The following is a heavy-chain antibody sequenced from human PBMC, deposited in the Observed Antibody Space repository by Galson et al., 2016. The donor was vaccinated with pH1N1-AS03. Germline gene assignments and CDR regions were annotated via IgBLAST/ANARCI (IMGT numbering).Heavy chain of an antibody. CDR3: AKFSGVNYVDH. Sequence: SLRLSCAASGFTFSSHWMHWVRHAPGNGLVWVSRINGDGGGTNYADSVKGRFTISRDNVNNILYLQMNGLTAEDSAIYFCAKFSGVNYVDHLGRGTLVTVSS. D-gene: IGHD3-10*01. CDR2: INGDGGGT. J-gene: IGHJ4*02. CDR1: GFTFSSHW. V-gene: IGHV3-74*01.